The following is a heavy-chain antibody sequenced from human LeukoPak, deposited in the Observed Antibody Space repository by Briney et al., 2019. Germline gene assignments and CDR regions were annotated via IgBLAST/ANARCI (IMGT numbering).Heavy chain of an antibody. CDR3: ARSRRANGLRSYYYYYYMDV. CDR1: GGTFSSYA. V-gene: IGHV1-69*05. D-gene: IGHD4-17*01. CDR2: IIPIFGTA. Sequence: GASVKVSCKASGGTFSSYAISWVRQAPGQGLEWMGGIIPIFGTANYAQKFQGRVTITTDESTSTAYMELSSLRSEDTAVYYCARSRRANGLRSYYYYYYMDVWGKGTTVTVSS. J-gene: IGHJ6*03.